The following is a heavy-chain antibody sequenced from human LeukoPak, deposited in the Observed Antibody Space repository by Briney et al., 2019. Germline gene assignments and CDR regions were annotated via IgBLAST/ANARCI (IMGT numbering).Heavy chain of an antibody. CDR1: GGSISSSSAY. CDR2: INDSKNT. Sequence: SETLCLTCTVSGGSISSSSAYWGCIRQPPGKGLEWVGRINDSKNTYYNPSLKRPATLYADTTKSQFCLTVGSVTATDAAIYCVGPRGFSYGYFDYWGQGPLVTVSS. CDR3: GPRGFSYGYFDY. J-gene: IGHJ4*02. D-gene: IGHD5-18*01. V-gene: IGHV4-39*01.